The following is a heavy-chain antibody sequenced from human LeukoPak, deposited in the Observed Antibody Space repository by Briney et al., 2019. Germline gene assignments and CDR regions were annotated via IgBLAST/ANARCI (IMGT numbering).Heavy chain of an antibody. CDR2: ISAYNGNT. J-gene: IGHJ6*03. D-gene: IGHD6-19*01. V-gene: IGHV1-18*01. CDR3: ARDLSSGWPYYYYYYMDV. Sequence: ASVKVSCKASGYTFTSYGISWVRQAPGQGLEWMGWISAYNGNTNYAQKLQGRVTMTTDTSTSTAYMELRSLRSDDTAVYYCARDLSSGWPYYYYYYMDVWGKGTTVTVSS. CDR1: GYTFTSYG.